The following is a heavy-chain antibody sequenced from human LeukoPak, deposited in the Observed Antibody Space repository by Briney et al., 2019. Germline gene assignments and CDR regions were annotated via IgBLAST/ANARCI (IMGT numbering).Heavy chain of an antibody. D-gene: IGHD2/OR15-2a*01. V-gene: IGHV4-38-2*01. CDR3: ATVFSVPYLLDS. J-gene: IGHJ4*02. CDR1: GHSTTRGYY. Sequence: PSETLSLTCAISGHSTTRGYYWAWFRQSPGRVPEWIAAFFQSHRSFYNASLQSRVTISVDTSKSQFSLNLTYANAAAMAVYYCATVFSVPYLLDSWGRGTQVTVSS. CDR2: FFQSHRS.